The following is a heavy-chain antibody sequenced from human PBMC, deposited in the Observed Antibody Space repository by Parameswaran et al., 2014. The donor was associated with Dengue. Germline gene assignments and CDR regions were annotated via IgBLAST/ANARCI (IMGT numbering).Heavy chain of an antibody. CDR3: ASLPWNNYYGLDV. D-gene: IGHD1/OR15-1a*01. CDR2: IYYSGTT. J-gene: IGHJ6*02. Sequence: WIRQPPGKGLEWIGSIYYSGTTYYNPSLNSRVTISVDTSKNQFSLRLSSVTAADTAVYYCASLPWNNYYGLDVWGPGATVTVSS. V-gene: IGHV4-39*07.